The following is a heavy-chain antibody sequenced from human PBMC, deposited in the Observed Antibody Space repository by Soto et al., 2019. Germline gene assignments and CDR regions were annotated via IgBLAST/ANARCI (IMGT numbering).Heavy chain of an antibody. J-gene: IGHJ4*02. V-gene: IGHV4-61*08. Sequence: SETLSLTCTVSGGSAISGGYCLSWIRQPPGKGLEWIGYLSYTGSTNYNPSLKSRVSISGDTYKDQISLMLTSVTSAETDVYYCARHLSIRALFDYRGQGALVTVSS. CDR1: GGSAISGGYC. CDR3: ARHLSIRALFDY. CDR2: LSYTGST.